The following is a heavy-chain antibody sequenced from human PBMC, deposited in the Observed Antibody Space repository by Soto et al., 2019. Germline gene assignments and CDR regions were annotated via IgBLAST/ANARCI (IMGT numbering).Heavy chain of an antibody. D-gene: IGHD3-3*01. CDR1: GGSISSYY. Sequence: SETLSLTCTVSGGSISSYYWSWIRQPPGKGLEWIGYIYYSGSTNYNPSLKSRVTISVDTSKNQFSLKLSSVTAADTAVYYCARGSHRYDFWSGYYNWYFDLWGRGTLVTVSS. J-gene: IGHJ2*01. CDR2: IYYSGST. V-gene: IGHV4-59*01. CDR3: ARGSHRYDFWSGYYNWYFDL.